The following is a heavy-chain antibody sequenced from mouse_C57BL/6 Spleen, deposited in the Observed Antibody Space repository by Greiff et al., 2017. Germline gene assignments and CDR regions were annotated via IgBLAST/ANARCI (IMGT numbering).Heavy chain of an antibody. D-gene: IGHD2-4*01. Sequence: VHVKQSGPVLVKPGPSVKISCKASGFTFTDYYMHWVKQSHGKSLEWIGLVYPYNGGTSYNQKFKGKATLTVDTSSSTAYMELNSLTSEDSAVYYCARDDYDGYWYFDVWGTGTTVTVSS. V-gene: IGHV1-36*01. CDR2: VYPYNGGT. J-gene: IGHJ1*03. CDR3: ARDDYDGYWYFDV. CDR1: GFTFTDYY.